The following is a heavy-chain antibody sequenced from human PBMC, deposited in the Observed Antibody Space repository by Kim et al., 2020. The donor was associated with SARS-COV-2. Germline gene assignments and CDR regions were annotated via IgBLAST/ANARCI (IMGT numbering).Heavy chain of an antibody. V-gene: IGHV3-30-3*01. J-gene: IGHJ6*01. Sequence: GGSLRLSCAASGFTFSSYAMHWVRQAPGKGLEWVAVISYDGSNKYYADSVKGRFTISRDNSKNTLYLQMNSLRAEDTAVYYCARDLVAATPWYYYYYGM. CDR2: ISYDGSNK. CDR3: ARDLVAATPWYYYYYGM. CDR1: GFTFSSYA. D-gene: IGHD2-15*01.